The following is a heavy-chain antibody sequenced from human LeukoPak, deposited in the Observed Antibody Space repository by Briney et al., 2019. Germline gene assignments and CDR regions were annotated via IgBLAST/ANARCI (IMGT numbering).Heavy chain of an antibody. Sequence: SETLSLTCTVSGGSISSYYWSWIRQPAGKGLEWIGRIYTSGSTNYNASLKSRVTISVETSKNQFSPKLSSVNAAETAVYYCARDFREALRLPGGHARFGAYYYYYMDVWGKGTTVTVSS. V-gene: IGHV4-4*07. CDR2: IYTSGST. J-gene: IGHJ6*03. CDR1: GGSISSYY. CDR3: ARDFREALRLPGGHARFGAYYYYYMDV. D-gene: IGHD3-16*01.